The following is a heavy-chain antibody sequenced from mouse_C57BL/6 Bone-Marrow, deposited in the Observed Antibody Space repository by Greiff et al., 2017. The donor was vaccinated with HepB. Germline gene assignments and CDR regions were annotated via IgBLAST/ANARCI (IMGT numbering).Heavy chain of an antibody. V-gene: IGHV1-15*01. J-gene: IGHJ3*01. CDR3: TTGGAPPWFAY. Sequence: QVQLQQSGAELVRPGASVTLSCKASGYTFTDYEMHWVKQTPVHGLEWIGAIDPETGGTAYNQKFKGKAILTADQSSSTAYMELRSLTSEDSAVYYCTTGGAPPWFAYWGQGTLVTVSA. CDR1: GYTFTDYE. CDR2: IDPETGGT.